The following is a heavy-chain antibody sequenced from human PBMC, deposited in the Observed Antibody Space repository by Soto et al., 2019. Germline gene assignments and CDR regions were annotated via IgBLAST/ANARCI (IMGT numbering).Heavy chain of an antibody. CDR1: GYSLLDYS. CDR3: VRDRDWAFDI. V-gene: IGHV3-48*02. D-gene: IGHD3-9*01. Sequence: PGGSLRLSCAASGYSLLDYSINWVRQAPGKGLEWVSYTGTRRKYTFYADSVRGRFTISRDDARNSVYLQLNSLRDEDTAVYYCVRDRDWAFDIWGQGTMVTVSS. J-gene: IGHJ3*02. CDR2: TGTRRKYT.